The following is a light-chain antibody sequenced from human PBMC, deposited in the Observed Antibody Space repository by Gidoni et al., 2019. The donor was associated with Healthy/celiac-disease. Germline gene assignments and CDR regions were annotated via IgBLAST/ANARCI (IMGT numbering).Light chain of an antibody. CDR3: QSYDSSLSGSV. Sequence: QSVLTQPPSVSGAPGQRVTIPCTGSSSNSGAGYDVHWYQQLPETAPKRLIYGNSNRPSGVPDRFSGSKSGTSASLAITGLQAEDEADYYCQSYDSSLSGSVFGGGTQLTVL. CDR2: GNS. CDR1: SSNSGAGYD. V-gene: IGLV1-40*01. J-gene: IGLJ7*01.